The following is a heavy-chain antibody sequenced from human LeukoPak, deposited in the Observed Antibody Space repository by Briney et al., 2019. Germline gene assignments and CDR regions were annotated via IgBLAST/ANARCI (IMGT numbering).Heavy chain of an antibody. D-gene: IGHD6-25*01. CDR2: ISSSSSYI. CDR1: GFTLSSYS. J-gene: IGHJ4*02. V-gene: IGHV3-21*01. Sequence: GGSLRLSCAASGFTLSSYSMNWVRQAPGKGLEWVSSISSSSSYIYYADSVKGRFTISRDNAKNSLYLQMNSLRAEDTAVYYCARVKYSSAGNDYWGQGTLVTVSS. CDR3: ARVKYSSAGNDY.